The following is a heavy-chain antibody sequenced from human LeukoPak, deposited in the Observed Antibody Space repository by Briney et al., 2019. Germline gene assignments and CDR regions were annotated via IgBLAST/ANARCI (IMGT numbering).Heavy chain of an antibody. Sequence: SETLSLTCAAYGGSFSGYYWSWIRQPPGKGLEWIGEINHSGSTNYNPSLESRVTISVDTSKNQFSLKLSSVTAADTAVYYCARGRGYGGNYYFDYWGQGTLVTVSS. J-gene: IGHJ4*02. CDR1: GGSFSGYY. D-gene: IGHD4-23*01. V-gene: IGHV4-34*01. CDR3: ARGRGYGGNYYFDY. CDR2: INHSGST.